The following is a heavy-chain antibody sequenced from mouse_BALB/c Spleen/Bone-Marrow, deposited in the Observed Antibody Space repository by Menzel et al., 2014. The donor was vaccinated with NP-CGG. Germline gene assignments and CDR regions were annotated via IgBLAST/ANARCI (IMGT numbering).Heavy chain of an antibody. CDR3: ARKILRGFEY. Sequence: EVMLVESGGGLVKPGGSLKLSSAASGFAFSSYDMSWVRQTPEKRLEWVAYISSGGGSTYYSDTVKGRFTISRDHAKNPLYLQMGSLKSEDTSMYYCARKILRGFEYWGQGTLVSVS. D-gene: IGHD2-4*01. V-gene: IGHV5-12-1*01. CDR2: ISSGGGST. CDR1: GFAFSSYD. J-gene: IGHJ3*01.